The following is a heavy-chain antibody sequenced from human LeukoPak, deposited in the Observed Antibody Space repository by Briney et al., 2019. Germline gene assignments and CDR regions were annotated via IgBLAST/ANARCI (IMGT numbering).Heavy chain of an antibody. CDR2: MNPNSGNT. CDR3: ARGPSCSYLTMGCPYWFDP. D-gene: IGHD4/OR15-4a*01. J-gene: IGHJ5*02. V-gene: IGHV1-8*01. Sequence: ASVKVSCKASGYTFTSYDINWVRQATGQGLEWMGWMNPNSGNTGYAQRFQGRVTMTRNTSINTAYMELSSLLSEDTAVYYCARGPSCSYLTMGCPYWFDPWGQGTLVTVSS. CDR1: GYTFTSYD.